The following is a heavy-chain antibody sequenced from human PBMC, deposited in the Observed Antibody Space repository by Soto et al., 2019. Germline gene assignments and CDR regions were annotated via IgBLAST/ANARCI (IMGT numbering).Heavy chain of an antibody. D-gene: IGHD2-15*01. CDR3: ARQTCSGGSCYSDAFDI. V-gene: IGHV4-39*01. CDR2: IYYSGST. Sequence: ASETLSLTCTVSGGSISSSSYYWGWIRQPPGKGLEWIGSIYYSGSTYYNPSLKSRVTISVDTSKNQFSLKLSSVTAADTAVYYCARQTCSGGSCYSDAFDIWGQGTMVTVSS. CDR1: GGSISSSSYY. J-gene: IGHJ3*02.